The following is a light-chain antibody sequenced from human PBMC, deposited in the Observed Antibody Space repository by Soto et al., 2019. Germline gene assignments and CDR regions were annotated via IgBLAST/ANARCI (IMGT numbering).Light chain of an antibody. CDR3: MQALQNPST. CDR1: QSLLHSNGYNY. J-gene: IGKJ1*01. Sequence: DIVMTQSPLSLPVTPGEPASISCRSSQSLLHSNGYNYLHWYLQKPGQSPQLLIYLGSNRASGVPDRFSGSGSGTDFTLKIGRVEAEDVGVYYCMQALQNPSTFGQGTKVEIK. CDR2: LGS. V-gene: IGKV2-28*01.